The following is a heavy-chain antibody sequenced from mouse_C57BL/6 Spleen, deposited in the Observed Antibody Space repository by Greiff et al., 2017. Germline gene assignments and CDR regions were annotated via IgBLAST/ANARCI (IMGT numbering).Heavy chain of an antibody. CDR3: ASYYSNSWFAD. CDR1: GYTFTSYW. V-gene: IGHV1-52*01. J-gene: IGHJ3*01. CDR2: IDPSDSEN. Sequence: QVQLQQPGAELVRPGSSVKLSCKASGYTFTSYWMHWVQQRPIQGLEWIGNIDPSDSENHYNQKFTDKATLTVDKSTSTAYMQLSSLTSEASAVDYCASYYSNSWFADWGQGTLVTVSA. D-gene: IGHD2-5*01.